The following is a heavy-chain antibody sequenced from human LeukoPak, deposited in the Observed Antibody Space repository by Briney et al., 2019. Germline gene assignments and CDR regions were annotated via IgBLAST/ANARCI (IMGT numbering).Heavy chain of an antibody. CDR2: INHSGST. CDR1: GGSFSGYY. V-gene: IGHV4-34*01. J-gene: IGHJ3*02. Sequence: SETLSLTCAVYGGSFSGYYWSWIRQPPGKGLGWIGEINHSGSTNYNPSLKSRVTISVDTSKNQFSLKLSSVTAADTAVYYCARILYYYDSSGYYRWNAFDIWGQGTMVTVSS. D-gene: IGHD3-22*01. CDR3: ARILYYYDSSGYYRWNAFDI.